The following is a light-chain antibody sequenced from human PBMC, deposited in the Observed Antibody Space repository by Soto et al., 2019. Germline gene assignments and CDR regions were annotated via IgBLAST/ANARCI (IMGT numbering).Light chain of an antibody. J-gene: IGKJ1*01. Sequence: DIQMTQSPSTLSTSVGDRVTITCRASQSISHLLAWYQQKPGKAPNLLIYDASTLYSGVPSRFSGSGSGTEFTLTITSLQPDDFATYYCQQYNSNPPWTFCQGTKVE. CDR1: QSISHL. CDR2: DAS. CDR3: QQYNSNPPWT. V-gene: IGKV1-5*01.